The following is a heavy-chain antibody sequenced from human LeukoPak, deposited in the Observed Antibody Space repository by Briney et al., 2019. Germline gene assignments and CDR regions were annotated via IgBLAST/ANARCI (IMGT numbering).Heavy chain of an antibody. J-gene: IGHJ4*02. D-gene: IGHD3-9*01. V-gene: IGHV1-18*04. CDR3: ARDLLYFDWLAY. Sequence: ASVKVSCKASGGAFKNYDINWVRQAPGQGLEWMGWISAYNGNTNYAQKLQGRVTMTTDTSTSTAYMELRSLRSDDTAVYYCARDLLYFDWLAYWGQGTLVTVSS. CDR1: GGAFKNYD. CDR2: ISAYNGNT.